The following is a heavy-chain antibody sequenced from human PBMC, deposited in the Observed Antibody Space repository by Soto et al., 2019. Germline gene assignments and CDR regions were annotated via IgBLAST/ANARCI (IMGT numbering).Heavy chain of an antibody. CDR1: GFSLSTSGVV. J-gene: IGHJ5*02. D-gene: IGHD3-22*01. Sequence: QITLKESGPTLVKPTQTLTLTCTFSGFSLSTSGVVVGWIRQPPGKALEWLALIYWDDDKRYSPSLKSRLTITKDTSKNQVVLTMTNMDPVDTATYYCALAYYYDSSGHNWFDPWGQGTLVTVSS. CDR3: ALAYYYDSSGHNWFDP. CDR2: IYWDDDK. V-gene: IGHV2-5*02.